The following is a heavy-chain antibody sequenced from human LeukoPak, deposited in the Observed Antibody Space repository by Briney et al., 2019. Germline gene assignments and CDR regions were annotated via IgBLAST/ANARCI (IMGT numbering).Heavy chain of an antibody. CDR2: IYYSGST. V-gene: IGHV4-39*01. J-gene: IGHJ5*02. CDR3: ASRPYYGSGSSFDP. CDR1: GGSISSSSYY. D-gene: IGHD3-10*01. Sequence: SETLSLTCTVSGGSISSSSYYWGWIRQPPGKGLEWIGSIYYSGSTYYNPSLKSRVTISVDTSKNRFSLKLSSVTAADTAVYYCASRPYYGSGSSFDPWGQGTLVTVSS.